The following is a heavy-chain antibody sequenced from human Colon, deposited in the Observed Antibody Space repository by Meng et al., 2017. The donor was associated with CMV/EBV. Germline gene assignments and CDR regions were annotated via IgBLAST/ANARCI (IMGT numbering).Heavy chain of an antibody. V-gene: IGHV1-18*01. Sequence: ASVTVSCKASGYTFTSYGIGGVRQAPGQGLEWMGWISAYNGDTNYAQKLQGRVTMTTDTSTSTAYMELRSLRPDETAVYSCARGLLGATTGFDYWGQGTLVTVSS. CDR1: GYTFTSYG. CDR2: ISAYNGDT. J-gene: IGHJ4*02. CDR3: ARGLLGATTGFDY. D-gene: IGHD1-26*01.